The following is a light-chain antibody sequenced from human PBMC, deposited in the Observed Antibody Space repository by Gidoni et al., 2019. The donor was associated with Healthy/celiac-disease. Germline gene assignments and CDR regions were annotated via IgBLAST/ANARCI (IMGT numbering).Light chain of an antibody. CDR2: DVS. CDR3: CSYAGSYTVV. CDR1: SSDVGGYNY. V-gene: IGLV2-11*01. Sequence: HSAMTQPRTESGSPGQPVTISCTGTSSDVGGYNYVSWYQQHPGKAPKLMIYDVSKRPSGVPDRFSGSKSGNTASLTISGLQAEDEADYDCCSYAGSYTVVFGGGTKLTVL. J-gene: IGLJ2*01.